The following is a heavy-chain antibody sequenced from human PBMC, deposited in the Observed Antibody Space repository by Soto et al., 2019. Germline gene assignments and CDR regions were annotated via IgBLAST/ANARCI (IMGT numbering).Heavy chain of an antibody. CDR3: ARQRSSWDTWFGP. J-gene: IGHJ5*02. Sequence: QVQLQESGPGLVRPSETLSLTCTVSGGSISSYYWSWIRQPPGEGLEWIGHIYYSGNTNYNPSLKSRVTISVDTSKSQCSLKLNSVTAADTAVYYCARQRSSWDTWFGPWGQGTLVTVSS. V-gene: IGHV4-59*08. CDR1: GGSISSYY. CDR2: IYYSGNT. D-gene: IGHD6-13*01.